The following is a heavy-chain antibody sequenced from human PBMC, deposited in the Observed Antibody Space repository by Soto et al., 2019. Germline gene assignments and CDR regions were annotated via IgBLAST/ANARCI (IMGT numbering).Heavy chain of an antibody. CDR3: ARGRVQLWGYFDY. J-gene: IGHJ4*02. Sequence: PSETLSLTCAVYGGSFSGYYWSWIRQPPGKGLEWIGEINHSGSTNYNPSLKSRVTISVDTSKNQFSLKLSSVTAADTAVYYCARGRVQLWGYFDYWGQGTLVTV. CDR1: GGSFSGYY. CDR2: INHSGST. V-gene: IGHV4-34*01. D-gene: IGHD5-18*01.